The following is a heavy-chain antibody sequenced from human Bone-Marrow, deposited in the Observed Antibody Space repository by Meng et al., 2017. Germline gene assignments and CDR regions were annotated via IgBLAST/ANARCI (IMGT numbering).Heavy chain of an antibody. CDR3: ATGAAAADH. CDR2: IKSKPDGGTT. Sequence: EAQLVGSGGGLLEPGGSLRVSCAASGSTFSAAWMSWVRQAPGKGLEWVARIKSKPDGGTTDYAAPVKGRFTISRDDSKNTLYLQMDSLITEDTAVYFCATGAAAADHWGQGTLVTVSS. CDR1: GSTFSAAW. J-gene: IGHJ4*02. D-gene: IGHD6-13*01. V-gene: IGHV3-15*01.